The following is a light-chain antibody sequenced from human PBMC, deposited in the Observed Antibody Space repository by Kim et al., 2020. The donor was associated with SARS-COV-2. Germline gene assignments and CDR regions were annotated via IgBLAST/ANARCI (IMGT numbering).Light chain of an antibody. J-gene: IGKJ1*01. Sequence: FQGERAPPSARASQGVTSNLAWYHQKTGQAPRLLTYGASTRATGIPARFSVSVSGTEFTLTIRSLQSEEIAVYYCQQNNNCPPWTFGQGTKVDIK. CDR3: QQNNNCPPWT. CDR1: QGVTSN. CDR2: GAS. V-gene: IGKV3-15*01.